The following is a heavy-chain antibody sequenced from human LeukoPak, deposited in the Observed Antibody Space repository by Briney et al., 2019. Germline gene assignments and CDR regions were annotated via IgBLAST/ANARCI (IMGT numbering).Heavy chain of an antibody. CDR1: GYTGTAYY. CDR2: STPNSGGT. J-gene: IGHJ5*02. D-gene: IGHD2-2*02. V-gene: IGHV1-2*02. Sequence: GASVKVSCKGSGYTGTAYYVRWVRQGPGQGLEWMGWSTPNSGGTKYAQKFQGRVTMTRDTSISTAYMELSGLRSDAPAVYYCARGFRLSAIEDWFDPWGQGPLVTVSS. CDR3: ARGFRLSAIEDWFDP.